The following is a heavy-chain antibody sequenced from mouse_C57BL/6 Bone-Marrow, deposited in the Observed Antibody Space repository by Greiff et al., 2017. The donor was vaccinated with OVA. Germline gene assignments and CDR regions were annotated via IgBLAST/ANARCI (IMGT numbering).Heavy chain of an antibody. V-gene: IGHV14-4*01. CDR2: IDPENGDT. Sequence: VHVKQSGAELVRPGASVKLSCTASGFNIKDDYMHWVKPRPEQGLEWIGWIDPENGDTEYASKFQGKATLSVDKSSHTAYLQLSSLTSEDTAVYYCTCNGYYYYWGQGTTRTVSS. CDR1: GFNIKDDY. CDR3: TCNGYYYY. D-gene: IGHD2-3*01. J-gene: IGHJ2*01.